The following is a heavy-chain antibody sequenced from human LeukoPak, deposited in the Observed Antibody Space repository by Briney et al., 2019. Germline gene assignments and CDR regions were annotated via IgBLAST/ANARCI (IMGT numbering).Heavy chain of an antibody. D-gene: IGHD3-3*01. J-gene: IGHJ4*02. CDR3: ARAMIAIFGVGGFDY. V-gene: IGHV3-33*01. CDR1: GFTFSSYG. CDR2: IWYDGSNK. Sequence: GGSLRLSCAASGFTFSSYGMHWVRQAPGKGLEWVAVIWYDGSNKYYADSVKGRFTISRDNSKNTLYLQMNSLRAEDTAVYYCARAMIAIFGVGGFDYWGQGTLVTASS.